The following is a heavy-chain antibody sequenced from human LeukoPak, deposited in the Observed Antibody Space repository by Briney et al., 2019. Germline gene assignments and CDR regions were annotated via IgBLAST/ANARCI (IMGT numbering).Heavy chain of an antibody. CDR1: GFTFSSYW. J-gene: IGHJ6*02. CDR3: ARDWAGDDYYYYYGMDV. D-gene: IGHD3-16*01. CDR2: IKQDGSEK. V-gene: IGHV3-7*01. Sequence: GGSLRLSCAASGFTFSSYWMSWVRQAPGKGLEWVANIKQDGSEKYYVDSVKGRFTISRDNAKNSLYLQMNSLRAEDTAVYYCARDWAGDDYYYYYGMDVWGQGTTVTVSS.